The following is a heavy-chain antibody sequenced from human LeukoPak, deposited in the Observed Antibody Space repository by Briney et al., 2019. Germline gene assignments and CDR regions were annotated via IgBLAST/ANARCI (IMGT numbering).Heavy chain of an antibody. CDR1: GFTFSSYS. J-gene: IGHJ4*02. Sequence: GGSLRLSCAASGFTFSSYSMNWVRQAPGKGLEWVAIIWYDGSNYSYADSVKGRFTISRDNSKNTLYLQMNSLRAEDTAVYYCARDTSRDGYNLDCWGQGTLVTVSS. CDR3: ARDTSRDGYNLDC. CDR2: IWYDGSNY. V-gene: IGHV3-33*08. D-gene: IGHD5-24*01.